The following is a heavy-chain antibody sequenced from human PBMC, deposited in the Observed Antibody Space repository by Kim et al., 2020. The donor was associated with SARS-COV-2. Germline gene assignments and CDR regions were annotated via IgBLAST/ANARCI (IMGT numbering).Heavy chain of an antibody. CDR3: ARRVIAAAGKDAFGS. CDR1: GYSFTSYW. J-gene: IGHJ3*02. D-gene: IGHD6-13*01. V-gene: IGHV5-51*01. Sequence: GESLKISCKGSGYSFTSYWIGWVRQMHGKGLEWMGIIYPGDSDTRYSPSFQGQVTISADKSISAAYLQGSSLKASDTAMYYCARRVIAAAGKDAFGSWGQGTMVTVSS. CDR2: IYPGDSDT.